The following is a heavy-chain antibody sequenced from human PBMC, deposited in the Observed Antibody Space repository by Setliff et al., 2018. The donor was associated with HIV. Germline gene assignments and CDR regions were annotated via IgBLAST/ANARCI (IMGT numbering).Heavy chain of an antibody. J-gene: IGHJ4*02. V-gene: IGHV4-30-4*08. CDR3: VRDDYGYNGKGFDY. Sequence: PSETLSLTCTVSGGSISSGDYFLSWIRQAPGKGLEWIGSIYHNGITYYNPSLKSRVTISIDTSNNQISLRLSSVTAADAAMYYCVRDDYGYNGKGFDYWGPGTLVTVSS. CDR1: GGSISSGDYF. D-gene: IGHD4-17*01. CDR2: IYHNGIT.